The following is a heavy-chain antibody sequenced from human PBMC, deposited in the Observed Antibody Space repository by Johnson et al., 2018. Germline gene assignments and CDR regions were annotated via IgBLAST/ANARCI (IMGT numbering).Heavy chain of an antibody. CDR2: TNQDGGAK. D-gene: IGHD6-19*01. CDR3: ARVLPTSSGWYQDY. V-gene: IGHV3-7*03. J-gene: IGHJ4*02. Sequence: VQLQESGGGLVQPGGSLRLSCAASGFRFSNYWMSWVRQAPGKGLEWVAKTNQDGGAKEYVDSVKGRFTISRDNSKNTLSLQMNSLRVEDTAVYYCARVLPTSSGWYQDYWGQGTLVTVSS. CDR1: GFRFSNYW.